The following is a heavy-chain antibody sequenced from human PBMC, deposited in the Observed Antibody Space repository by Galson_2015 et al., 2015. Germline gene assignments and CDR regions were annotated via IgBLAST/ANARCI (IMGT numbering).Heavy chain of an antibody. J-gene: IGHJ4*02. D-gene: IGHD6-19*01. CDR2: ISGSGDTT. CDR3: ANNKWLANFDY. CDR1: GFTFSSYA. Sequence: SLRLSCAASGFTFSSYAMSWVRQAPGKGLEWVSVISGSGDTTYYTDSVKGRFTISRDNSKNTLYLQMNSLRAEDTAIYYCANNKWLANFDYWGQGTLVTVSS. V-gene: IGHV3-23*01.